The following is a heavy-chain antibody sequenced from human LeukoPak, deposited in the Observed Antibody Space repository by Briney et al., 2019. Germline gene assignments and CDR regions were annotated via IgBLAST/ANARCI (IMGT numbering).Heavy chain of an antibody. CDR2: IYYTGST. CDR1: GGSISSYY. D-gene: IGHD5-12*01. J-gene: IGHJ6*03. Sequence: SETLSLTCTIPGGSISSYYWSWIRQPPGKGLEWIGYIYYTGSTNHNPSLKSRVTISVDTSKNQFSLKLSSVTAADTALYYCARVVYSGYDFRGAMDVWGKGTTVTVSS. CDR3: ARVVYSGYDFRGAMDV. V-gene: IGHV4-59*01.